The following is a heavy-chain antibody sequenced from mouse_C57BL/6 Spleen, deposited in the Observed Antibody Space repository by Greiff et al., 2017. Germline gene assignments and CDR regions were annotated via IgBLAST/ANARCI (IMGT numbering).Heavy chain of an antibody. Sequence: VQLQQPGAELVMPGASVKLSCKASGYTFTSYWMHWVKQRPGQGLEWIGEIDPSDSYTNYNQKFKGKSTLTVDKSSSTAYMQLSSLTSEDSAVYYCARSRGYYGSKHWYCDVWGTGTTVTVSS. CDR3: ARSRGYYGSKHWYCDV. D-gene: IGHD1-1*01. V-gene: IGHV1-69*01. CDR2: IDPSDSYT. J-gene: IGHJ1*03. CDR1: GYTFTSYW.